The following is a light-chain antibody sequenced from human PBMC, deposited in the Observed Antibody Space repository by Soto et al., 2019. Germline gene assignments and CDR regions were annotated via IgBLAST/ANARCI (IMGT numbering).Light chain of an antibody. CDR1: KLGDKY. V-gene: IGLV3-1*01. J-gene: IGLJ1*01. Sequence: SYELTQPPSVSVSPGQTASITCSGDKLGDKYACWYQQKPGQSPVLVIYQDSKRPSGIPERFSGSNSGNTATLTISRVEAGDEADYYCQVWESFSDHPDVFGGGTKVTVL. CDR3: QVWESFSDHPDV. CDR2: QDS.